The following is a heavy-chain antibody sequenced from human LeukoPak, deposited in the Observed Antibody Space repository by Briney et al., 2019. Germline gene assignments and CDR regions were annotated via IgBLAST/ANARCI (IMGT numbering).Heavy chain of an antibody. CDR1: GFTLSSHW. D-gene: IGHD6-19*01. V-gene: IGHV3-7*01. Sequence: PGGSLRLSCAASGFTLSSHWMSWVRQAPGKGLEWEANINSEGSERYYVDSVKGRFSISRDNAKNSLFLQMNSLRAEDTAVYYCAGTPITVATFDYWGQGTLVTVSS. CDR3: AGTPITVATFDY. J-gene: IGHJ4*02. CDR2: INSEGSER.